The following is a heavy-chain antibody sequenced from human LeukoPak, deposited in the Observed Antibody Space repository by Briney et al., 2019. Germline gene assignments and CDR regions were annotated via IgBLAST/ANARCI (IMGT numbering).Heavy chain of an antibody. CDR1: AFTFSSYA. CDR3: LRHDIPGYCSSASCSHFDS. Sequence: GSLRRSCAASAFTFSSYAMSWVRQAPRKGLEWVSAIGGSGSTTYYADSAKGGFTISRDNSKNTMSLQMNSLSAEDTAMCYCLRHDIPGYCSSASCSHFDSWGQGNLVTVSS. CDR2: IGGSGSTT. D-gene: IGHD2-2*03. J-gene: IGHJ4*02. V-gene: IGHV3-23*01.